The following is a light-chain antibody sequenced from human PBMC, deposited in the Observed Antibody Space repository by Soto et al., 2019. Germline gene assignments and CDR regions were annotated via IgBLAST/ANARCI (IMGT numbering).Light chain of an antibody. CDR3: QQYGSSPWT. CDR2: GAS. CDR1: QSVSSSY. Sequence: DIVLTQSAGTLSLSPGERATLSCRASQSVSSSYLAWYQQKPGQAPRLLIYGASSRATGIPDRFSGSGSGTDFTLTISRLEPEDFAVYYCQQYGSSPWTFGQGTKV. V-gene: IGKV3-20*01. J-gene: IGKJ1*01.